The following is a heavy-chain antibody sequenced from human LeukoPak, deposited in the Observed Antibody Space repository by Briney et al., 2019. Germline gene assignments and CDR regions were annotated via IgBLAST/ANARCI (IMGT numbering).Heavy chain of an antibody. CDR1: GFTVSSNY. Sequence: GGSLRLSCVASGFTVSSNYMSWVRQAPGKGLEWVSAIFSGGSTFYADSVMGRFTISRHNSRNTLYLQMNSLRAEDTAVYYCARVDTVMAYYFDLWGQGTLVTVSS. CDR2: IFSGGST. D-gene: IGHD5-18*01. CDR3: ARVDTVMAYYFDL. J-gene: IGHJ4*02. V-gene: IGHV3-53*04.